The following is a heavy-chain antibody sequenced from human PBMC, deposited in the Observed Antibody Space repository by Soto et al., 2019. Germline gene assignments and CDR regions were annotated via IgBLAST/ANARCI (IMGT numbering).Heavy chain of an antibody. V-gene: IGHV3-23*01. CDR2: ISGGGDGT. Sequence: EVRLLESGGGLIQPGESLRLSCAASGFTFSDYALSWVRQAPGKGLEYVSSISGGGDGTYYGDSVKGRFTISRDNSKNMLYLNLNNLRAEDTAIYYCAKRAGITTVTWGALAVWGQGTAVTVSS. J-gene: IGHJ3*01. CDR3: AKRAGITTVTWGALAV. CDR1: GFTFSDYA. D-gene: IGHD1-1*01.